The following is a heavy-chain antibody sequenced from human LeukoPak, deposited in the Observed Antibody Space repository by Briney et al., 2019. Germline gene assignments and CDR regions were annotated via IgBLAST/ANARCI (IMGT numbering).Heavy chain of an antibody. J-gene: IGHJ6*02. CDR1: GGSISSSNW. D-gene: IGHD6-13*01. V-gene: IGHV4-4*02. Sequence: SETLSLTCAVSGGSISSSNWWSWVRQPPGKGLEWIGEIYHSGSTNCNPSLKSRVTISVDKSKNQFSLKLSSVTAADTAVYYCAREGSSSWNPTYYYYYGMDVWGQGTTVTVSS. CDR3: AREGSSSWNPTYYYYYGMDV. CDR2: IYHSGST.